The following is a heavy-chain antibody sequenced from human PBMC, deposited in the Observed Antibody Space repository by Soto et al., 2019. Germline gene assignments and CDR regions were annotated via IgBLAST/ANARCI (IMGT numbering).Heavy chain of an antibody. CDR1: GFTFSSYA. D-gene: IGHD3-3*01. CDR2: IYYDGSKR. CDR3: VRDCNQLEDADPFDI. V-gene: IGHV3-30*04. J-gene: IGHJ3*02. Sequence: QAQLVESGGGVVQPGTSLRLSCAASGFTFSSYALHWVRQAPGRGLEWVAVIYYDGSKRFFADSVKGRFTISRDDFRNTLYLQMDSLRTEDTGLYYCVRDCNQLEDADPFDIWGQGTMVTVSP.